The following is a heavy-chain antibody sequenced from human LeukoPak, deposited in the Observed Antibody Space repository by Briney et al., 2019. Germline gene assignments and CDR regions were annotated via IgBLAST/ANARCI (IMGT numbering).Heavy chain of an antibody. CDR3: ARDVVGATYFD. Sequence: PGGSLRLSCAASGFTFSSYSMNWVRQAPGKGLEWVSIIYGGGSTSYADSVKGRFTISRDNSKNTLYLQMNSLRAEDTAVYYCARDVVGATYFDWGQGTLVTVSS. CDR2: IYGGGST. J-gene: IGHJ4*02. V-gene: IGHV3-53*01. CDR1: GFTFSSYS. D-gene: IGHD1-26*01.